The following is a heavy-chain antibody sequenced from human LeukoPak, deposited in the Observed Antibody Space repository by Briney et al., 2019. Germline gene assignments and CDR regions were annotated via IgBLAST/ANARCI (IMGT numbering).Heavy chain of an antibody. D-gene: IGHD5-18*01. J-gene: IGHJ3*02. Sequence: SETLSLTCTVSGGSISSYYWSWLRQPPGKGLEWIGYIYYSGSTNYNPSLKSRVTISVDTSKNQFSLKLSSVTAADSAVYYCARDWAGVQLGSFDIWGQGRMVTVSS. CDR2: IYYSGST. CDR3: ARDWAGVQLGSFDI. CDR1: GGSISSYY. V-gene: IGHV4-59*01.